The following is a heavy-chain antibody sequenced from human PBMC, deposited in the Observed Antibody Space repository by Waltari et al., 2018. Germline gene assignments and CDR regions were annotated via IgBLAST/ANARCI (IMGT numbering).Heavy chain of an antibody. CDR2: MNPNSGNT. D-gene: IGHD2-15*01. V-gene: IGHV1-8*03. J-gene: IGHJ6*03. Sequence: QVQLVQSGAEVKKPGASVKGSCKASGYTFTSYDINWVRQATGQGLEWMGWMNPNSGNTVYAQKFQGRVTITRNTSISTAYMELSSLRSEDTAVYYCARTGSGGSGYYYYYYMDVWGKGTTVTVSS. CDR3: ARTGSGGSGYYYYYYMDV. CDR1: GYTFTSYD.